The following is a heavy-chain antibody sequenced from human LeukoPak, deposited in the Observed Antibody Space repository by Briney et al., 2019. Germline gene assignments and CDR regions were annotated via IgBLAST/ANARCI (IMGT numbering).Heavy chain of an antibody. CDR2: ISSSSSII. Sequence: PGGSLRLSCAASGLTFSSYSMNWVRQAPGKGLEWVSYISSSSSIIYYADSVKGRFTISRDNAKNSLYLQMKSLRAEDTAVYYCARVYRRYFDYWGQGTLVTVSS. J-gene: IGHJ4*02. V-gene: IGHV3-48*01. D-gene: IGHD1-26*01. CDR3: ARVYRRYFDY. CDR1: GLTFSSYS.